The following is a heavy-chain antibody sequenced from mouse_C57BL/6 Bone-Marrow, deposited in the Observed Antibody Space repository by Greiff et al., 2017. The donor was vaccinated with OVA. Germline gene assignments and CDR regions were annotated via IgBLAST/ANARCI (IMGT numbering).Heavy chain of an antibody. Sequence: QVQLQQSGAELVRPGASVTLSCKASGYTFTDYEMHWVKQTPVHGLEWIGAIDPETGGTAYNQKFKGKAILTADKSYSTAYMELRSLTSEDSAVYYCTRSMVTTVVAPPYFAVWGTGTTVTVSS. V-gene: IGHV1-15*01. J-gene: IGHJ1*03. CDR2: IDPETGGT. D-gene: IGHD1-1*01. CDR1: GYTFTDYE. CDR3: TRSMVTTVVAPPYFAV.